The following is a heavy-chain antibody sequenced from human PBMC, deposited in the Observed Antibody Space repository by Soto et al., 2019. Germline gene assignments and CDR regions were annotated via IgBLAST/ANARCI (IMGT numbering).Heavy chain of an antibody. D-gene: IGHD3-3*01. J-gene: IGHJ4*02. CDR3: ALGVGDYLDY. Sequence: QVQLVQSGAEVKKPGSSVKVSCKASGGTFSSYTISWVRQAPGQGLEWMGRIIPILGIANYAQKIQGRVTITADKSTSTAYMELSILRSEDTAVYYCALGVGDYLDYWVQGTLVTVSS. V-gene: IGHV1-69*02. CDR1: GGTFSSYT. CDR2: IIPILGIA.